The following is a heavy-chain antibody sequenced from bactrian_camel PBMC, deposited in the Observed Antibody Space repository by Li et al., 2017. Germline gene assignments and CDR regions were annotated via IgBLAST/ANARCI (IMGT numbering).Heavy chain of an antibody. D-gene: IGHD6*01. V-gene: IGHV3S40*01. Sequence: VQLVESGGGSVQIGGSLRLSCAVSGSAVRSNCMGWLRQSPGKEREAVATLYSGNNATYYADSVKDRFTVSRDNAQNTIYLQMNSLKPEDTAVYYCVSTVVASWTLSFWGQGTQVTVS. CDR3: VSTVVASWTLSF. CDR2: LYSGNNAT. CDR1: GSAVRSNC. J-gene: IGHJ6*01.